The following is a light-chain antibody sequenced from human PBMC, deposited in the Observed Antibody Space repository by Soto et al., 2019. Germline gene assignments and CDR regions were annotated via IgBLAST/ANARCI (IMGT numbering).Light chain of an antibody. J-gene: IGKJ5*01. Sequence: EMVLTQSPDLLSVSPGERASLSGRASQTVVASLAWYQQKPGQAPRLLFYRISTRATGIPARFSGSGSGTEFTLTINSLQSEDFAVYYCQQHYQWPITFGQGTRLEIK. CDR1: QTVVAS. CDR2: RIS. V-gene: IGKV3D-15*01. CDR3: QQHYQWPIT.